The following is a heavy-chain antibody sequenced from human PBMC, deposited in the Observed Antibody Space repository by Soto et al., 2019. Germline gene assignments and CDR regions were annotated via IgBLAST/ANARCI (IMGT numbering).Heavy chain of an antibody. CDR2: IGGSGAST. CDR3: AKSFGTFYFDY. J-gene: IGHJ4*02. CDR1: GFAFSSYA. D-gene: IGHD3-16*01. Sequence: GGSLRLSCAASGFAFSSYAIRWVRQAPGKGLEWVSAIGGSGASTYYAGSVKGRFTISRDNSKNTAYLQMNSLRAEDTALYYCAKSFGTFYFDYWGKGALVTVYS. V-gene: IGHV3-23*01.